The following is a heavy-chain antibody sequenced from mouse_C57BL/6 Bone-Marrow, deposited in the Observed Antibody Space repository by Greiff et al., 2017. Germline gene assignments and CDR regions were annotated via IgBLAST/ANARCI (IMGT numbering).Heavy chain of an antibody. J-gene: IGHJ4*01. Sequence: VQLQQSGPELVKPGASVKLSCKASGYTFTSYDINWVKQRPGQGLEWIGWIYPRDGSNKYNEKFKGKATLTVDTSSSTAYMGLHSLPSEDSAVYFCARWGYDGPYAMDYWGQGTSVTVSS. D-gene: IGHD2-3*01. V-gene: IGHV1-85*01. CDR3: ARWGYDGPYAMDY. CDR1: GYTFTSYD. CDR2: IYPRDGSN.